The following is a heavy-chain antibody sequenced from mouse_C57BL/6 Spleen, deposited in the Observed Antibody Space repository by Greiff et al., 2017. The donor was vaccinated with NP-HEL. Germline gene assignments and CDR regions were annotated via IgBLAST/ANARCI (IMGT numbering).Heavy chain of an antibody. CDR3: ARSGQLIYAMDY. CDR2: IDPETGGT. D-gene: IGHD3-2*02. CDR1: GYTFTDYE. V-gene: IGHV1-15*01. Sequence: QVQLQQSGAELVRPGASVTLSCKASGYTFTDYEMHWVKQTPVHGLEWIGAIDPETGGTAYNQKFKGKAILTADKSSSTAYMQLSSLTSEDSAVYYCARSGQLIYAMDYWGQGTSVTVSS. J-gene: IGHJ4*01.